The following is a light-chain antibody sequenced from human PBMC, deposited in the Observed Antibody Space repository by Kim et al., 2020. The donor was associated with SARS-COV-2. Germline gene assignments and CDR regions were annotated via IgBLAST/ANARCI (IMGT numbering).Light chain of an antibody. J-gene: IGKJ4*01. Sequence: PGERATLSCRASQSVSASYLAWYQQKPGKAPRLLISGASSRATGIPDRFSGTGSGTDFTLTISRLEPEDFAGYYCQQYYSSPLTFGGGTTV. V-gene: IGKV3-20*01. CDR3: QQYYSSPLT. CDR1: QSVSASY. CDR2: GAS.